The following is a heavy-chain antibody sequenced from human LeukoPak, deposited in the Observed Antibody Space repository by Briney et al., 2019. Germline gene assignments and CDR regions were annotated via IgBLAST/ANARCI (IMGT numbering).Heavy chain of an antibody. J-gene: IGHJ5*02. CDR1: GFTFDDYA. CDR3: AKAATMVRGVTTNWFDP. CDR2: ISWNSGSI. V-gene: IGHV3-9*01. D-gene: IGHD3-10*01. Sequence: PGGSLRLSCAASGFTFDDYAMHWVRQAPGKGLEWVSGISWNSGSIGYADSVKGRFTISRDNAKNSLYLQMNSLRAEDTALYYCAKAATMVRGVTTNWFDPWGQGTLVTVSS.